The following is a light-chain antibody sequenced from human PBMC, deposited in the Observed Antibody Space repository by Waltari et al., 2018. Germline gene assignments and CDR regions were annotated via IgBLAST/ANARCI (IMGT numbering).Light chain of an antibody. J-gene: IGKJ1*01. Sequence: IVFTQSPGTLSFSPGERATLSCRASQSVRRSLAWYQQKPGQPPRLLIYGAYSRATGVPDRFSGSGSGTDFSISISRLEPEDFAVYYCQHYVRLPVSFGQGTKVEIK. CDR1: QSVRRS. CDR2: GAY. V-gene: IGKV3-20*01. CDR3: QHYVRLPVS.